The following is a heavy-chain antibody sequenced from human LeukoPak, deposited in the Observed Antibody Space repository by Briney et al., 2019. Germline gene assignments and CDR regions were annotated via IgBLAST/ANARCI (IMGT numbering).Heavy chain of an antibody. Sequence: SETPSLTXAVYGGSFSGYYWSWIRQPPGKGLEWIGEINHSGSTNYNPSLKSRVTISVDTSKNQFSLKLSSVTAADTAVYYCARGRDSSETRNDYWGQGTLVTVSS. CDR2: INHSGST. CDR1: GGSFSGYY. V-gene: IGHV4-34*01. D-gene: IGHD3-22*01. CDR3: ARGRDSSETRNDY. J-gene: IGHJ4*02.